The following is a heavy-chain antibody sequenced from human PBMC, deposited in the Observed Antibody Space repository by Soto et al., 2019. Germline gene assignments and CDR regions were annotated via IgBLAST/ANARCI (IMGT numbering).Heavy chain of an antibody. CDR2: IIPLFGTA. J-gene: IGHJ4*02. CDR3: ARPKGTYSSGYYYFDF. V-gene: IGHV1-69*01. CDR1: GGTFSTYA. D-gene: IGHD6-19*01. Sequence: QVQLEQSGAEVKQPGSSVKVSCKTSGGTFSTYAINWVRQAPGQGLEWMGAIIPLFGTADYSQKCQGRVTITADESTSTAYMELSSLRSDDTAVYFCARPKGTYSSGYYYFDFWGQGTLVTVSS.